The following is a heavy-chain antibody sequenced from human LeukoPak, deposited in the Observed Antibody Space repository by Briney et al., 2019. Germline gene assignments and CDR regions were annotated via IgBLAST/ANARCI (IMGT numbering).Heavy chain of an antibody. V-gene: IGHV3-15*07. CDR3: ATDFYDST. CDR2: IRSNSDGGTI. D-gene: IGHD3-22*01. Sequence: GGSLRLSCATSGFTFSNAWMNWVRQAPGKGLEWVGRIRSNSDGGTIDYAAPVEGRFTLSRDDSKTTLYLQMNSLQTEDTAVYYCATDFYDSTWGQGTLVTVSS. CDR1: GFTFSNAW. J-gene: IGHJ5*02.